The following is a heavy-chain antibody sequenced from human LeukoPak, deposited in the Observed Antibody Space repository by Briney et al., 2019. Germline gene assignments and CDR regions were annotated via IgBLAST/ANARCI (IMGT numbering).Heavy chain of an antibody. V-gene: IGHV3-48*01. D-gene: IGHD5-18*01. Sequence: GGSLRLSCAASGFTFSSYSMNWVRQAPGKGLEWVSYISSSSSTIYYADSVKGRFTISRDNAKNSLYLQMNSLRAEDTAVYYCARVGIQLWLGFHYYYMDVWGKGTTVTVSS. CDR3: ARVGIQLWLGFHYYYMDV. CDR2: ISSSSSTI. CDR1: GFTFSSYS. J-gene: IGHJ6*03.